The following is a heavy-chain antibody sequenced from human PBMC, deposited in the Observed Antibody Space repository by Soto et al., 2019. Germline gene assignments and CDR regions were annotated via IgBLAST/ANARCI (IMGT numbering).Heavy chain of an antibody. Sequence: QVQLVESGGGVVQPGRSLRLSCAASGFVFNSYGIHWVRQAPGKGLEWVAVIWYDGSNKYYADSVKGRFTISRDNSQNTVHLQMNSLRVEDTAVYYCARDANAEPFDYWGQGTLVTVSS. CDR3: ARDANAEPFDY. CDR1: GFVFNSYG. V-gene: IGHV3-33*01. J-gene: IGHJ4*02. CDR2: IWYDGSNK.